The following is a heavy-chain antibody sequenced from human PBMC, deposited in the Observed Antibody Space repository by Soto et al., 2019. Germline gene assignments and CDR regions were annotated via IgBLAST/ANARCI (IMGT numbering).Heavy chain of an antibody. CDR3: VYDFWLVPHV. D-gene: IGHD3-3*01. CDR2: INSSSSPI. J-gene: IGHJ6*04. Sequence: EVQLVESGGGLVQPGGSLRLSCAASGFTFNTYNMNWVRQAPGKRPEWVSYINSSSSPIFYADSVKGRFIASRDNARNSLYLQMNSLRAEDTAVYYCVYDFWLVPHVWGKGTTVTVSS. V-gene: IGHV3-48*01. CDR1: GFTFNTYN.